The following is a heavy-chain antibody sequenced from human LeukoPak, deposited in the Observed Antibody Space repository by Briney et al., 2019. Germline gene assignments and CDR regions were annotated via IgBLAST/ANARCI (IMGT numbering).Heavy chain of an antibody. CDR2: INHSGST. CDR3: ARVVFGYCSGGSCYSRSVYYYYYMDV. J-gene: IGHJ6*03. D-gene: IGHD2-15*01. CDR1: GGSFSGYY. V-gene: IGHV4-34*01. Sequence: SETLSLTCAVYGGSFSGYYWSWIRQPPGKGLEWIGEINHSGSTNYNPSLKSRVTISVDTSKNQFSLKLSSVTAADTAVYYCARVVFGYCSGGSCYSRSVYYYYYMDVWGKGTTVTVSS.